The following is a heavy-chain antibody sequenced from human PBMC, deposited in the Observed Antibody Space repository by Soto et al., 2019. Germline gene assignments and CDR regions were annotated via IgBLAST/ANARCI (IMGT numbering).Heavy chain of an antibody. V-gene: IGHV4-59*01. CDR3: ARKFSGLYSGFGP. D-gene: IGHD6-19*01. CDR2: ILYSGST. J-gene: IGHJ5*02. CDR1: GDSITNYY. Sequence: SETLSLTCSGSGDSITNYYWNWIRQPPGKGLEWIGSILYSGSTNYNPSLKSRVTISIDTSKNQIALKLTSVTAADTAVYYCARKFSGLYSGFGPWGQGGRVTVSA.